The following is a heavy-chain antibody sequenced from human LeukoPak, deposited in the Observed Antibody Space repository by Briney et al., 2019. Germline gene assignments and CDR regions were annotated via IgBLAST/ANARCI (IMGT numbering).Heavy chain of an antibody. J-gene: IGHJ4*02. CDR1: GFTFSSYA. D-gene: IGHD3-22*01. CDR3: AKEWSSSGYYLGDY. CDR2: ISYDGSNK. Sequence: GRSLRLSCAASGFTFSSYAMHWVRQAPGKGLEWVAVISYDGSNKYYADSVKGRFTISRDNSKNTLYLQMNSLRAEDTAVYYCAKEWSSSGYYLGDYWGQGTLVTVSS. V-gene: IGHV3-30-3*01.